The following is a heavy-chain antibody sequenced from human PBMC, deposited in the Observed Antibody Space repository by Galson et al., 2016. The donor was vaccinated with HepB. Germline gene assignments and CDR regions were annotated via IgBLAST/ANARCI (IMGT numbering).Heavy chain of an antibody. CDR3: AKWMILSAAVSIWFDP. CDR2: ISHSGVTT. CDR1: GFTFTDYA. D-gene: IGHD6-13*01. V-gene: IGHV3-23*01. Sequence: SLRLSCAASGFTFTDYAMSWVRQAPGKGLEWVSSISHSGVTTHYADSVRGRFTISRDNSKNFVFLQMNSLRAEDTALFYCAKWMILSAAVSIWFDPWGQGTLVTVSS. J-gene: IGHJ5*02.